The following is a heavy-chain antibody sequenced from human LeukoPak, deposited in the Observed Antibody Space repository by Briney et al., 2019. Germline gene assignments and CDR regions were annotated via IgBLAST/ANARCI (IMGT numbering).Heavy chain of an antibody. CDR3: ARDICSGIGCYPRAPFDY. D-gene: IGHD2-15*01. V-gene: IGHV3-9*01. CDR2: ISWNSGSI. Sequence: GGSLRLSCAASGFAFDDYAMHWVRQAPGKGLEWVSGISWNSGSIGYADSVKGRFTISRDNAKNSLYLQMNSLRADDTAVYYCARDICSGIGCYPRAPFDYWGQGTLVTVSS. CDR1: GFAFDDYA. J-gene: IGHJ4*02.